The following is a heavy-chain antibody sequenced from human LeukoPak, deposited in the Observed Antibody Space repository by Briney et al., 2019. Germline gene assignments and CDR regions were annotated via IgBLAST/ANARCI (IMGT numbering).Heavy chain of an antibody. CDR3: ARDLAMYSPDLDY. Sequence: ASVKVSFKASGCIFTDYYLHWVRQAPGPGLEWMGWINPKTGVTKYAQNFQGRVTMTRDTSISTAYMEVSRLRSDDTAVFYCARDLAMYSPDLDYWGQGTLVTVSS. V-gene: IGHV1-2*02. CDR2: INPKTGVT. D-gene: IGHD1-26*01. CDR1: GCIFTDYY. J-gene: IGHJ4*02.